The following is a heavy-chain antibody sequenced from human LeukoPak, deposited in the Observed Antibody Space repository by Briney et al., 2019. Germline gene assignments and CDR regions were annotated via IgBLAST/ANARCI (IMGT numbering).Heavy chain of an antibody. CDR3: ARAPTAHYDSSGYPGGDFDY. D-gene: IGHD3-22*01. CDR2: IYSGGST. CDR1: GFTVSSNY. J-gene: IGHJ4*02. Sequence: AGGSLRLSCAAPGFTVSSNYMSWVRQAPGKGLEWVSAIYSGGSTYYADSVKGRFTISRDNSKNTLYLQMNSLRAEDTAVYYCARAPTAHYDSSGYPGGDFDYWGQGTLLTVSS. V-gene: IGHV3-53*01.